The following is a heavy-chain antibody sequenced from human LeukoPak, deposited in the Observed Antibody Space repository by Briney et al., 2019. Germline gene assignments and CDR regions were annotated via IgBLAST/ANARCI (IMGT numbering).Heavy chain of an antibody. Sequence: GGSLRLSFAASGFTLSSNYMSWVRQAPGKGLEWVSLLDSGGSAFYADSMKGRFTISRDNSKNTLYLQMNSLRAEDTAVYYCATGRIQLWYAYWGHGTLVTVSS. J-gene: IGHJ4*01. CDR2: LDSGGSA. D-gene: IGHD5-18*01. CDR1: GFTLSSNY. CDR3: ATGRIQLWYAY. V-gene: IGHV3-53*01.